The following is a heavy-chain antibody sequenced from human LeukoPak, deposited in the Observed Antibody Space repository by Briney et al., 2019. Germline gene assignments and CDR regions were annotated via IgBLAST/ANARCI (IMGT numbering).Heavy chain of an antibody. V-gene: IGHV3-7*01. CDR3: ARERGYSAYDSDY. J-gene: IGHJ4*02. Sequence: PGGSLRLSCAASGFTFSRYWMSWVRQAPGKGLEWVANIKEDGSEKYYVDSAKGRFTISRDNAKNSLYLQMNSLRAEDTAVYYCARERGYSAYDSDYWGQGTLVTVSS. D-gene: IGHD5-12*01. CDR2: IKEDGSEK. CDR1: GFTFSRYW.